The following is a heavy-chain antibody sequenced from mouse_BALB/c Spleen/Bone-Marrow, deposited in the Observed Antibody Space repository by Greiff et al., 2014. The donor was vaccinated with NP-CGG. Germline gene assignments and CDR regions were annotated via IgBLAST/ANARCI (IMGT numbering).Heavy chain of an antibody. Sequence: EVQGVESGGGLVQPGGSRKLSCAASGFTFSSFGMHWVRQAPEKGLEWVAYISSGSSTIYYADTVKGRFTIPRDNPKNTLFLQMTSLRSEDTAMYYCARLRRYYGYFDYWGQGTTLTVSS. CDR2: ISSGSSTI. D-gene: IGHD1-1*01. CDR1: GFTFSSFG. CDR3: ARLRRYYGYFDY. J-gene: IGHJ2*01. V-gene: IGHV5-17*02.